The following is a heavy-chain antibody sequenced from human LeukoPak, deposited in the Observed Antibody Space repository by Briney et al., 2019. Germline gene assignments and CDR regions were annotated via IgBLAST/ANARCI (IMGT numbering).Heavy chain of an antibody. V-gene: IGHV4-34*01. J-gene: IGHJ4*02. Sequence: PSETLSLTCAVYGGSFSGYYWGWIRQPPGKGLEWIGEINHSGSTNYNPSLKSRVTISIDTSKNQISLKLSSVTAADTAVYYCAAWQNRLFDYWGQGTLVTVSS. CDR1: GGSFSGYY. CDR3: AAWQNRLFDY. D-gene: IGHD2/OR15-2a*01. CDR2: INHSGST.